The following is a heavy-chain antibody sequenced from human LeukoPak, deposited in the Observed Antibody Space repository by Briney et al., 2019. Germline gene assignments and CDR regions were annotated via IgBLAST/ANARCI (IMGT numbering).Heavy chain of an antibody. D-gene: IGHD1-26*01. J-gene: IGHJ4*02. CDR3: ARDQVASTPLDY. CDR1: GFTFSSYG. V-gene: IGHV3-74*03. CDR2: INSDGSRT. Sequence: GGSLRLSCAASGFTFSSYGMHWVRQAPGKGLVWVSLINSDGSRTTYADSVKGRFTISRENAKNTLYLQMNSLSAEDTALYYCARDQVASTPLDYWGQGTLVTVSS.